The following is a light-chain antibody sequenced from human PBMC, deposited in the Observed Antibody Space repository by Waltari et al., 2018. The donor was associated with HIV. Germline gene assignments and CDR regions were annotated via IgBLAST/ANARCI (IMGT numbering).Light chain of an antibody. CDR2: KSS. Sequence: DIHVTQSPSTRSASVGDSVTIHWRPIRSISAALAWYQHKPGKAPTLLIHKSSSLQRGVPSRFRGSRSGTDFTLTISSLQSDDFATYHCQQYNSYSTFGPGNKLEI. CDR3: QQYNSYST. CDR1: RSISAA. V-gene: IGKV1-5*03. J-gene: IGKJ2*01.